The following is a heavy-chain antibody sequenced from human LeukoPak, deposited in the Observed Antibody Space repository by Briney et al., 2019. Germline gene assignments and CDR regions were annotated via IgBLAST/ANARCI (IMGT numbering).Heavy chain of an antibody. D-gene: IGHD1-26*01. V-gene: IGHV3-23*01. CDR3: AKDSGSYGNFDY. J-gene: IGHJ4*02. Sequence: GGSLRLSCAASGFTFSSYAMSWVRQAPGKGLEWVSAISGSGGSTYYADSVKGRFTISRDDSKNTLYLQMNSLRAEDTAVYYCAKDSGSYGNFDYWGQGTLVTVSS. CDR2: ISGSGGST. CDR1: GFTFSSYA.